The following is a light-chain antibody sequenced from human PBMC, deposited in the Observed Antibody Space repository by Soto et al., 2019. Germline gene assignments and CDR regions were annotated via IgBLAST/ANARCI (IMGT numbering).Light chain of an antibody. Sequence: DIQMPQSPSSLSASVGDRVTITCPASQGISTSLAWYQQKPGKVPKLLIYAASTLQSGVPSRFSGSGSGTDFTLTISSLQPEDVATYYCQQYNRAPWTFGQGTKVEIK. CDR3: QQYNRAPWT. CDR2: AAS. V-gene: IGKV1-27*01. CDR1: QGISTS. J-gene: IGKJ1*01.